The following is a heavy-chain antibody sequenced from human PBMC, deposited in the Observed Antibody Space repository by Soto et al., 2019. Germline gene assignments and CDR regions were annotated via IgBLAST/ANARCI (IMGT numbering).Heavy chain of an antibody. D-gene: IGHD3-10*01. CDR3: ARGYYGSGSYYKPYYFDY. Sequence: SETLSLTCTVSGGSISSYYWSWIRQPPGKGLEWIGYIYYSGSTNYNPSLKSRVTISVDTSKNQFSLKLSSVTAADAAVYYCARGYYGSGSYYKPYYFDYWGQGTLVTVSS. CDR1: GGSISSYY. V-gene: IGHV4-59*01. CDR2: IYYSGST. J-gene: IGHJ4*02.